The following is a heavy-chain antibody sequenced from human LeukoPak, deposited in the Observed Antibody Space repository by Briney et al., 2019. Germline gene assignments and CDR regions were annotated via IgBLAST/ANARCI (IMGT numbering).Heavy chain of an antibody. Sequence: ASVKVSCKASGYTFTNYGISWVRQAPGQGLEWMGWISIYNGNTDYAQKLRGRVTRTTDTSTSAAYMELRSLRSDDTAVYYRARITYDFWSGYYMPDDPWGQGTPVTVSS. J-gene: IGHJ5*02. CDR3: ARITYDFWSGYYMPDDP. V-gene: IGHV1-18*01. CDR2: ISIYNGNT. CDR1: GYTFTNYG. D-gene: IGHD3-3*01.